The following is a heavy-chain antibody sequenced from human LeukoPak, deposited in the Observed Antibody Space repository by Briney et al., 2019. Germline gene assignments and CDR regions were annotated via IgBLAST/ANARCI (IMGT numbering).Heavy chain of an antibody. CDR1: GGSISGSNYY. V-gene: IGHV4-31*03. CDR3: ARGTLLWFGELLSPFDY. D-gene: IGHD3-10*01. J-gene: IGHJ4*02. Sequence: SETLSLTCTVSGGSISGSNYYWGWIRQHPGKGLEWIGYIYYSGSTYYNPSLKSRVTISVDTSKNQFSLKLSSVTAADTAVYYCARGTLLWFGELLSPFDYWGQGTLVTVSS. CDR2: IYYSGST.